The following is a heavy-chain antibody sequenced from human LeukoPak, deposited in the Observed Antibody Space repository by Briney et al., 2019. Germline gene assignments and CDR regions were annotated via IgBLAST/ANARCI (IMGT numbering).Heavy chain of an antibody. V-gene: IGHV4-34*01. CDR2: INHSGST. CDR3: ARVDANWGVVDY. J-gene: IGHJ4*02. CDR1: GGSFSGYY. D-gene: IGHD7-27*01. Sequence: SETLSLTCAVYGGSFSGYYWSWIRQPPGKGLEWIGEINHSGSTNYNPSLKSRVTISVDTSKNQFSLKLSSVTAADTAVYYCARVDANWGVVDYWGQGTLVTVYS.